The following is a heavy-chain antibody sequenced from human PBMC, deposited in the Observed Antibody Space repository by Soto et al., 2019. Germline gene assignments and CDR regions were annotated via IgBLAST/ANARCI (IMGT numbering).Heavy chain of an antibody. D-gene: IGHD5-18*01. CDR3: ARTSMQSRGYSYGHGGMDV. CDR1: GYSFTSYW. V-gene: IGHV5-10-1*01. Sequence: GESLKISWKGSGYSFTSYWISWVRQMPGKGLEWMGRIDPSDSYTNYSPSFQGHVTISADKSISTAYLQWSSLKASDTAMYYCARTSMQSRGYSYGHGGMDVWGQGTTVTVSS. CDR2: IDPSDSYT. J-gene: IGHJ6*02.